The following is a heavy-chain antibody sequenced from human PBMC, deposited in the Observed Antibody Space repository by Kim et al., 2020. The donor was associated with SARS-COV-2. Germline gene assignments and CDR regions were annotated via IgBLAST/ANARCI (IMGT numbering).Heavy chain of an antibody. V-gene: IGHV3-72*01. CDR3: ARVSAQYSYDY. D-gene: IGHD6-13*01. Sequence: GGSLRLSCVVSGFNFSAHYMDWVRQAPVKGLEWVGRSRNKPNSYTTEYAASVKGRFSVSRDDSKNSLYLQMNSLKTEDTAVYYCARVSAQYSYDYWCQGT. CDR1: GFNFSAHY. CDR2: SRNKPNSYTT. J-gene: IGHJ4*02.